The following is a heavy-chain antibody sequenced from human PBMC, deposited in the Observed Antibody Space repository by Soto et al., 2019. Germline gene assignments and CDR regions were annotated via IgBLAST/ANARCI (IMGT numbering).Heavy chain of an antibody. Sequence: GGSLRLSCAASGFTFSSYAMSWVRQAPGKGLEWVSAISGSGGSTYYADSVKGRFTISRDNSKNTLYLQMNSLRAEDTAVYYCAKDFGYCSSTSCYNWFDPWGQGTLVTVSS. J-gene: IGHJ5*02. CDR3: AKDFGYCSSTSCYNWFDP. V-gene: IGHV3-23*01. CDR2: ISGSGGST. CDR1: GFTFSSYA. D-gene: IGHD2-2*01.